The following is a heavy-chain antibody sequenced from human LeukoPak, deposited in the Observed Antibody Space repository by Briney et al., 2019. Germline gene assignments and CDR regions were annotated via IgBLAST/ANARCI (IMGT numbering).Heavy chain of an antibody. D-gene: IGHD2-15*01. CDR3: ARVDCSGGSCYYGMDV. CDR1: GYTFTSYG. CDR2: ISAYNGNT. V-gene: IGHV1-18*01. J-gene: IGHJ6*02. Sequence: ASVKVSCKASGYTFTSYGISWVRQAPGQGLEWMGWISAYNGNTNYARKLQGRVTMTTDTSTSTAYMELRSLRSDDTAVYYCARVDCSGGSCYYGMDVWGQGTTVTVSS.